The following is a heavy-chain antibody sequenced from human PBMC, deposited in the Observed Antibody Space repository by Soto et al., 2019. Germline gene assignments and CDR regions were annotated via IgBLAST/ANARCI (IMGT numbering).Heavy chain of an antibody. Sequence: PSEALSLTCAVYGGSFSGYYWSWIRQPPGKGLEWIGEINHSGSTNYNPSLKSRVTISVDTSKNQFSLKLSSVTAADTAVYYCASYYAFDIWGQGTMVT. CDR1: GGSFSGYY. CDR2: INHSGST. J-gene: IGHJ3*02. V-gene: IGHV4-34*01. D-gene: IGHD3-10*01. CDR3: ASYYAFDI.